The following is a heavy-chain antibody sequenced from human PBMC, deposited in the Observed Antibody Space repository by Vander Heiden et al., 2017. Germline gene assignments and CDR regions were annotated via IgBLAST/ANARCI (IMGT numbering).Heavy chain of an antibody. V-gene: IGHV3-9*01. CDR3: AKDAVAGTGPRYFDY. Sequence: EVQLVESGGGLVQPGRSLRLSCAASGFTFDDYAMHWVRQAPGKGLEWVSGISWNSGSIGYADSVKGRFTISRDNAKNSLYLQMNSLRAEDTALYYCAKDAVAGTGPRYFDYWGQGTLVTVSS. CDR2: ISWNSGSI. D-gene: IGHD6-19*01. CDR1: GFTFDDYA. J-gene: IGHJ4*02.